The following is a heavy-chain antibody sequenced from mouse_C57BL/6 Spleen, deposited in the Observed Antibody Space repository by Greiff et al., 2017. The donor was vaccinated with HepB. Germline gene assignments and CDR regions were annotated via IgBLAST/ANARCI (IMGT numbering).Heavy chain of an antibody. J-gene: IGHJ1*03. D-gene: IGHD2-4*01. CDR1: GFTFSDAW. CDR2: IRNKANNHAT. CDR3: TRNFYDYDGYFDV. V-gene: IGHV6-6*01. Sequence: EVKVVESGGGLVQPGGSMKLSCAASGFTFSDAWMDWVRQSPEKGLEWVAEIRNKANNHATYYAESVKGRFTISRDDSKSSVYLQMNSLRAEDTGIYYCTRNFYDYDGYFDVWGTGTTVTVSS.